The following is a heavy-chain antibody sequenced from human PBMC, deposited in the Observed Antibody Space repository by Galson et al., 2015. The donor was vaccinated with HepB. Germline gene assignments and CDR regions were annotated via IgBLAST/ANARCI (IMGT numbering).Heavy chain of an antibody. CDR1: GFSLSTNGMC. CDR2: IDWDDDK. CDR3: ARLGGTTERYYYYGLDI. D-gene: IGHD1-7*01. Sequence: PALVKPTQTLTLTCTFSGFSLSTNGMCVNWIRQPPGKALEWLARIDWDDDKYYNMSLQSRLTISKDTSKNQVVLTMTDMDPEDTATYYCARLGGTTERYYYYGLDIWGQGTTVTVSS. V-gene: IGHV2-70*11. J-gene: IGHJ6*02.